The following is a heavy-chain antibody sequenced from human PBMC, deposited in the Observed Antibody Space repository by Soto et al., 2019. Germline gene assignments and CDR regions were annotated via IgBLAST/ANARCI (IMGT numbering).Heavy chain of an antibody. CDR3: AKAPVTVAAGSTFDY. CDR2: IYHGGTT. D-gene: IGHD6-19*01. CDR1: GYSISSGSY. Sequence: SETLSLTCTVSGYSISSGSYWGWIRRPPGKGPEWIASIYHGGTTFYNPSLKSRVTVSVDKSNNQFSLKLRSVTAADTAVYYSAKAPVTVAAGSTFDYWGHGTLVTVSS. V-gene: IGHV4-38-2*02. J-gene: IGHJ4*01.